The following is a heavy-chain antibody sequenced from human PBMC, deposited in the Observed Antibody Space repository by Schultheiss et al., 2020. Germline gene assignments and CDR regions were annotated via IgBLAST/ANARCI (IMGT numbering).Heavy chain of an antibody. CDR2: IYYSGST. CDR3: ARNDFWSGALGYYYMDV. J-gene: IGHJ6*03. Sequence: SETLSLTCTVSGGSISSSSYYWGWIRQPPGKGLEWIGYIYYSGSTTYNPSLKSRVTMSGDTSRNQFYLRLSSVTAADTAVYYCARNDFWSGALGYYYMDVWGKGTTVNV. D-gene: IGHD3-3*01. CDR1: GGSISSSSYY. V-gene: IGHV4-61*05.